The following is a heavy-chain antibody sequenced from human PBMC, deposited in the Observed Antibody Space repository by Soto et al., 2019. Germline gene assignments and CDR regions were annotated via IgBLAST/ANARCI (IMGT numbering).Heavy chain of an antibody. J-gene: IGHJ6*02. V-gene: IGHV4-31*03. CDR1: GGSISSGGYY. Sequence: SETLSLTCTVSGGSISSGGYYWSWIRQHPGKGLEWIGYIYYSGSTYYNPSLKSRVTISVDTSKNQFSLRLSSVTAADTAVYYCARLNGYCVSTNCHGYYGMDVWGQGTTVTVSS. CDR3: ARLNGYCVSTNCHGYYGMDV. CDR2: IYYSGST. D-gene: IGHD2-2*03.